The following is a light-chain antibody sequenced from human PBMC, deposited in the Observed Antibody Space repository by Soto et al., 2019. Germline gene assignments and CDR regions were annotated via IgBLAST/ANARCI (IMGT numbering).Light chain of an antibody. CDR1: QSVLSSANNKNY. V-gene: IGKV4-1*01. CDR2: GAS. CDR3: QQYYGAPLT. J-gene: IGKJ4*01. Sequence: DIVMTQSPDSLAVSLGERATINCKSSQSVLSSANNKNYLAWYQQKPGQPPKLLIYGASTRASGVPDRFSGSGSGTDFTLTISSRQAEDVAVYYCQQYYGAPLTFGGGTTVEIK.